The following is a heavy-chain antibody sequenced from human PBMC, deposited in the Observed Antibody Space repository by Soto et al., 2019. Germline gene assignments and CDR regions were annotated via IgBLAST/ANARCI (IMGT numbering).Heavy chain of an antibody. CDR3: ARDKITGLFDY. Sequence: PSETLSLTCAVYGWSFSGYYWTWIRQPPGPGLEWIGEINHSGSTNYNPSLKSRITISEDTSKNQFSLKLTSVTAADTAVYYCARDKITGLFDYWGQGTLVTVS. J-gene: IGHJ4*02. D-gene: IGHD2-8*02. CDR1: GWSFSGYY. V-gene: IGHV4-34*01. CDR2: INHSGST.